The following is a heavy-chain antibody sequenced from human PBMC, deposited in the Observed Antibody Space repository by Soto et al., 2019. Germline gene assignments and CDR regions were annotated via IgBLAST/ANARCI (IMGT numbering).Heavy chain of an antibody. D-gene: IGHD3-22*01. CDR2: IYYSGST. V-gene: IGHV4-31*03. Sequence: SETLSLTCTVSGGSISIGGYYWSFIRQHPGKGLEWIGYIYYSGSTYYNPSLKSRVTISVDTSKNQFSLKLSSVTAADTAVYYCARGRYYYDSSGYYSRAFDYWGQGTLVTVSS. CDR3: ARGRYYYDSSGYYSRAFDY. CDR1: GGSISIGGYY. J-gene: IGHJ4*02.